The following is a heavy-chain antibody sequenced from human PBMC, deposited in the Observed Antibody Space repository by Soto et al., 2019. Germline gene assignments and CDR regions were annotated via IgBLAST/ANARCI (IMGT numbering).Heavy chain of an antibody. CDR3: ARAPGYYYGSGSYYNGGD. J-gene: IGHJ4*02. CDR2: ISAYNGNT. V-gene: IGHV1-18*01. CDR1: GYTFTSYG. Sequence: ASVKVSCKASGYTFTSYGISWVRQAPGQGLEWMGWISAYNGNTNYAQKLQGRVTMTTDTFTSTAYMELRSLRSDDTAVYFCARAPGYYYGSGSYYNGGDWGQGTLVTVSS. D-gene: IGHD3-10*01.